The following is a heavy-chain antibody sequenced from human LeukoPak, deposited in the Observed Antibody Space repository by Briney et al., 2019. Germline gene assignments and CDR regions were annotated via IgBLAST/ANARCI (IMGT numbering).Heavy chain of an antibody. CDR2: IYYSGST. CDR3: ARHALGTNWGYIDY. D-gene: IGHD7-27*01. Sequence: SETLSLTCTVSGGSISSYYWSWIRQPPGKGLEWIGYIYYSGSTNYNPSLESRVTISVDTSKNQFSLKLSSVTAADTAVYYCARHALGTNWGYIDYLGQGTLVTVSS. J-gene: IGHJ4*02. CDR1: GGSISSYY. V-gene: IGHV4-59*08.